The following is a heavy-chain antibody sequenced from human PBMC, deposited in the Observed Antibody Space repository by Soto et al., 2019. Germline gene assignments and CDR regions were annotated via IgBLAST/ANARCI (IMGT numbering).Heavy chain of an antibody. CDR2: ISGSGDST. Sequence: EVQLLESGGGLVQPGASLRLSCAASGFTFSSYAMSWVRQAPGKGLEWVSTISGSGDSTYFADSVKGRFTISRDNSKNTLYLQMNSLRAEDTAIYYCAKAMAVDIVLVVTAANWGQGTLVTVSS. CDR3: AKAMAVDIVLVVTAAN. D-gene: IGHD2-2*01. CDR1: GFTFSSYA. V-gene: IGHV3-23*01. J-gene: IGHJ4*02.